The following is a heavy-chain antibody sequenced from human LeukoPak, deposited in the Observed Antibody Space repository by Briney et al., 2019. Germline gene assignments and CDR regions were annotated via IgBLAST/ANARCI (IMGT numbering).Heavy chain of an antibody. CDR2: INPSGGST. Sequence: VASVKVSCKASGYTFTSQYVHWVRQAPGRGLEWMGIINPSGGSTRYAQKFQGRVTMTRDTSTSTVYMELKRLRSEDTAVYYCASWFGENDALDIWGQGTMVTVS. D-gene: IGHD3-10*01. J-gene: IGHJ3*02. CDR1: GYTFTSQY. V-gene: IGHV1-46*01. CDR3: ASWFGENDALDI.